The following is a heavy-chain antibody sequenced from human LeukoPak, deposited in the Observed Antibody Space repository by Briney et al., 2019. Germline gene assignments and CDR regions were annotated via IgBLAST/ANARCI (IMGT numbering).Heavy chain of an antibody. CDR1: GFTFSSYW. V-gene: IGHV3-23*01. CDR3: ARRSGIAVAGAFDY. D-gene: IGHD6-19*01. CDR2: ISGSGDST. Sequence: PGGSLRLSCVASGFTFSSYWMHWVRQAPGKGLEWVSGISGSGDSTYYADSVKGRFTISRDNSKNTLYLQMNSLRAEDTAVYYCARRSGIAVAGAFDYWGQGTLVTVSS. J-gene: IGHJ4*02.